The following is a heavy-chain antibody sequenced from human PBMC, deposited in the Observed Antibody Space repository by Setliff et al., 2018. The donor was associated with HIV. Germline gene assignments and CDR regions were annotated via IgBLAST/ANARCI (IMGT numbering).Heavy chain of an antibody. CDR2: IYYTGST. CDR3: ARDDKNFFDY. J-gene: IGHJ4*02. Sequence: KTSETLSLTCTVSGDSTSSSSYYWGWIRQPPGKGLEWIGSIYYTGSTSYNPSLKSRVTISVDTSKNQFSLDLRSVTAADTAIYYCARDDKNFFDYWGQGALVTVSS. CDR1: GDSTSSSSYY. V-gene: IGHV4-39*07.